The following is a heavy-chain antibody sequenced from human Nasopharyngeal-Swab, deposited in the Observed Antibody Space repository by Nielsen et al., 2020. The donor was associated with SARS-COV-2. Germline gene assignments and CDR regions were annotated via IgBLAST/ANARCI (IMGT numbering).Heavy chain of an antibody. CDR1: GFTFHDFA. D-gene: IGHD3-3*01. J-gene: IGHJ4*02. Sequence: GESLKISCAASGFTFHDFAMHWVRQAPGKGLEWVSLITSDGDTTLYADSVKGRFTISRDNSRNSLYLQMNSLRLEDTAFYYCAKPTIFGAEIDYWGQGTPVTVSS. V-gene: IGHV3-43D*03. CDR3: AKPTIFGAEIDY. CDR2: ITSDGDTT.